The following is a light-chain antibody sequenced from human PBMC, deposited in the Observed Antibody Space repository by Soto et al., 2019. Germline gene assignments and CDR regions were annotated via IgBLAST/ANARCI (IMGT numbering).Light chain of an antibody. V-gene: IGKV2-28*01. Sequence: DIVVTQSPLSLPVTPGEPASISCRSSQSLLHINGYNYLDWYLQKPGQSPQLLIYLAFNRYAGVPRRFSVSGSGTDFTLKISRVEAEDFGVYYCIQTQQTPLTIGGGTKV. CDR2: LAF. CDR1: QSLLHINGYNY. CDR3: IQTQQTPLT. J-gene: IGKJ4*01.